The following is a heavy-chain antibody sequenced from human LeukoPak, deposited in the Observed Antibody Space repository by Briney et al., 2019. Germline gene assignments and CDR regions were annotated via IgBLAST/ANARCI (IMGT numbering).Heavy chain of an antibody. CDR1: GLTFSSYA. Sequence: GGSLRLSCSASGLTFSSYAMIGVPQAPGKGVEWVSTIIGRGGSTYSAHPVKVRSIIPRDKSKNTRYRKMNIRRPEAPAVYYCARPYGSRSYNGYFDYWGQGTLVSVSS. V-gene: IGHV3-23*01. J-gene: IGHJ4*02. CDR3: ARPYGSRSYNGYFDY. D-gene: IGHD3-10*01. CDR2: IIGRGGST.